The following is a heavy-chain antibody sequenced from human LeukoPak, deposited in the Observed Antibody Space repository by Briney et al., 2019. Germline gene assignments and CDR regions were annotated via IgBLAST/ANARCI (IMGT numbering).Heavy chain of an antibody. Sequence: KSSETLSLTCTVSGGSISSYYWSWIRQPPGKGLEWIGCIYSSGSTSYKPSLKSRITISVDTSKNQFSLNLSSVTAADTAVYYCVRGKAAASAIWFDPWGQGTLVTVSS. D-gene: IGHD2-2*01. CDR3: VRGKAAASAIWFDP. CDR2: IYSSGST. V-gene: IGHV4-59*01. CDR1: GGSISSYY. J-gene: IGHJ5*02.